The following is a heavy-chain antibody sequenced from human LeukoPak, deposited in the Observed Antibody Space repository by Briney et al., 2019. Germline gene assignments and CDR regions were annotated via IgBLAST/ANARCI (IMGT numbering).Heavy chain of an antibody. CDR3: AELGITMIGGV. Sequence: GRSLRLSCAASGFTFDDYAMHWVRQAPGKGLEGVLYISSSGRNIYYADSVKGRFTISRDNAKNSLYLQMNSLRAEDTAVYYCAELGITMIGGVWGKGTTVTISS. CDR1: GFTFDDYA. D-gene: IGHD3-10*02. V-gene: IGHV3-48*03. J-gene: IGHJ6*04. CDR2: ISSSGRNI.